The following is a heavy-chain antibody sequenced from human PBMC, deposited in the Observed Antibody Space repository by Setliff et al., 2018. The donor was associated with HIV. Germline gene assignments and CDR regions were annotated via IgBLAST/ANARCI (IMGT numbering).Heavy chain of an antibody. CDR2: IRQDGTDK. V-gene: IGHV3-7*01. Sequence: PGGSLRLSCAASGFAFSSHQMSWVRQAPGRGLEWVAKIRQDGTDKYYVDSVKGRFTISRDNAKNSLYLQMNSLRAEDTAIYYCARVGVGATVFFDYWGQGTLVTVSS. J-gene: IGHJ4*02. D-gene: IGHD1-26*01. CDR1: GFAFSSHQ. CDR3: ARVGVGATVFFDY.